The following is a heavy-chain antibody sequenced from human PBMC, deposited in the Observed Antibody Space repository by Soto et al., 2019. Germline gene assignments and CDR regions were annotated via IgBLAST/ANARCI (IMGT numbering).Heavy chain of an antibody. CDR1: GYTFTSYG. V-gene: IGHV1-18*01. J-gene: IGHJ4*02. CDR3: ARVPAPYSSGWYWDGSGGRYFDY. Sequence: QVRLVQSGAEVKKPGASVKVSCKASGYTFTSYGISWVRQAPGQGLEWMGWISAYNGNTNYAQKLQGRVTMTTDTSTSTAYMELRSLRSDDTAVYYCARVPAPYSSGWYWDGSGGRYFDYWGQGTLVTVSS. D-gene: IGHD6-19*01. CDR2: ISAYNGNT.